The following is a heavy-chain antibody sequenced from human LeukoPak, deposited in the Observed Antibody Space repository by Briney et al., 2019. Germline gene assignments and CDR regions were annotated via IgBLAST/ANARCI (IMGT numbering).Heavy chain of an antibody. CDR2: VSDDGGTV. Sequence: PGSSLRLSCAASGFTFSRHGMHWVRQAPGKGLEWVAVVSDDGGTVYYAESVKGRFTIARDNSKNTLYLQMNSLRGDDTAVFHCTKEAATGSRYSFDYWGQGTLVTVSS. J-gene: IGHJ4*02. CDR1: GFTFSRHG. CDR3: TKEAATGSRYSFDY. D-gene: IGHD1-1*01. V-gene: IGHV3-30*18.